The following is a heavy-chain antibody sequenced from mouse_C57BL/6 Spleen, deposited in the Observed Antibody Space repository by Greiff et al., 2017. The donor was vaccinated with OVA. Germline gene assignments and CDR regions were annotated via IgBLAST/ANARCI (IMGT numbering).Heavy chain of an antibody. CDR2: ISDGGSYT. J-gene: IGHJ2*01. D-gene: IGHD1-1*01. CDR3: ARDLLTDY. Sequence: EVKLVESGGGLVKPGGSLKLSCAASGFTFSSYAMSWVRQTPEKRLEWVATISDGGSYTYYPDNVKGRFTISRDNAKNHLYLQMSHLKAEDTAMYYCARDLLTDYWGQGTTLTVSS. V-gene: IGHV5-4*01. CDR1: GFTFSSYA.